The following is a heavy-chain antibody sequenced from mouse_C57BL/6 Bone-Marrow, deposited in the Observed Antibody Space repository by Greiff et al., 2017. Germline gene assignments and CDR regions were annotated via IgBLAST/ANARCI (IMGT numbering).Heavy chain of an antibody. V-gene: IGHV1-4*01. D-gene: IGHD2-3*01. CDR2: ITPSSGYT. CDR1: GYTFTSYT. Sequence: QVQLQQSGAELARPGASVKMSCKASGYTFTSYTMHWVKQRPGQGLEWIGYITPSSGYTKYNQKFKDKATLTADKSSSTAYMQLSSLTSEDSAVYYCADGYYVEYYFDYWGQGTTLTVSS. CDR3: ADGYYVEYYFDY. J-gene: IGHJ2*01.